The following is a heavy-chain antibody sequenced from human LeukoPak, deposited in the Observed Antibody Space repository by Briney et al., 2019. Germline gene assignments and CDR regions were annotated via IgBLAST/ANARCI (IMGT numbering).Heavy chain of an antibody. Sequence: ASVKVSCKASGGTFSSYAISWVRQAPGQGLEWMGRIIPILGIANYAQKFQGRVTITADKSTSTAYMELSSLRSEDTAVYYCARAPTNPSFYDSSGYYSYWGQGTLVTVSP. J-gene: IGHJ4*02. CDR3: ARAPTNPSFYDSSGYYSY. D-gene: IGHD3-22*01. V-gene: IGHV1-69*04. CDR2: IIPILGIA. CDR1: GGTFSSYA.